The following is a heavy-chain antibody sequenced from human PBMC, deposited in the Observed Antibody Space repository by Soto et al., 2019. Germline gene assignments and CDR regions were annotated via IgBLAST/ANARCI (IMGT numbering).Heavy chain of an antibody. D-gene: IGHD3-3*01. CDR2: ILHDGSSR. J-gene: IGHJ5*02. CDR3: AKDNPRERYLEWMSLNWIDP. V-gene: IGHV3-30*18. CDR1: GLTFRNYG. Sequence: QVKLVESGGGVVQPGRSLRLSCTVYGLTFRNYGMHWVRQAPGKGLEWVAFILHDGSSRNYADSVKGRFTISRDNSKNTVYLEMNSLRPEDTAVYFCAKDNPRERYLEWMSLNWIDPWGQGTRVIVSS.